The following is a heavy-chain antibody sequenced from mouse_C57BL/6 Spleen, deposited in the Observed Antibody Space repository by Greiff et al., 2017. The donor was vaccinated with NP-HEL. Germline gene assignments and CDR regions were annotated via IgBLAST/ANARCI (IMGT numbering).Heavy chain of an antibody. Sequence: QVQLKESGPGLVAPSQSLSITCTVSGFSLTSYGVHWVRQPPGKGLEWLVVIWSDGSTTYNSALKSRLSISKDNSKSQVFLKMNSLQTDDTAMYYCARHEHYGSSYWFAYWGQGTLVTVSA. CDR2: IWSDGST. J-gene: IGHJ3*01. CDR1: GFSLTSYG. D-gene: IGHD1-1*01. CDR3: ARHEHYGSSYWFAY. V-gene: IGHV2-6-1*01.